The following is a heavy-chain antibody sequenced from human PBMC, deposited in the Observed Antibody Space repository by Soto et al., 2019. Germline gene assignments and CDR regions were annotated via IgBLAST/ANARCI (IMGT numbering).Heavy chain of an antibody. CDR2: INPNSGGT. D-gene: IGHD1-26*01. CDR1: GYTFTGYY. Sequence: ASVKVSCKASGYTFTGYYMHWVRQAPGQGLEWMGWINPNSGGTNYAQKFQGWVTMTRDTSISTAYMELSRLRSVDTAVYYCARGVELLRDFDYWGQGTLVTVSS. J-gene: IGHJ4*02. V-gene: IGHV1-2*04. CDR3: ARGVELLRDFDY.